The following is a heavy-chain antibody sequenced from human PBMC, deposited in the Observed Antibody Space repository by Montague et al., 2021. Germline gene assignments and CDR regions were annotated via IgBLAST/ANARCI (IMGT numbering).Heavy chain of an antibody. CDR2: VWAYGSGE. J-gene: IGHJ4*02. CDR3: AREANGGVGTTCNDN. Sequence: SLRLSCAASGFSFSDFAMHWVRQAPGKGLEWVALVWAYGSGERYADSVKGRFIISRDNSMSTVYLHMIGLKDDDTAVYFCAREANGGVGTTCNDNWGQGTPVTVSS. V-gene: IGHV3-33*08. CDR1: GFSFSDFA. D-gene: IGHD2-8*02.